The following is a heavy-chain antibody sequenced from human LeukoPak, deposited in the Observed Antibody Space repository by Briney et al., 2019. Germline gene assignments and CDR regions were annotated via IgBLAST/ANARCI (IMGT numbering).Heavy chain of an antibody. J-gene: IGHJ4*02. D-gene: IGHD3-3*01. V-gene: IGHV3-53*01. Sequence: GGSLRLSCAASGFTVSNDYMSWVRQAPGKGLEWVSGFGHNGDITYSDSVKGRFTISRDNSKNTLFLQMNSLRADDTAVYFCAKQAGWGAYFSFLPFDFWGRGTLVTVSS. CDR3: AKQAGWGAYFSFLPFDF. CDR1: GFTVSNDY. CDR2: GHNGDIT.